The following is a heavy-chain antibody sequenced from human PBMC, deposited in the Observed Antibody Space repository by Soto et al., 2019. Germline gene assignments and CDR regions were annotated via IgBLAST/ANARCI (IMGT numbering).Heavy chain of an antibody. J-gene: IGHJ4*02. Sequence: EVQLLESGGGLVQPGGSLRLSCAASEFTFSSFAMSWVRQAPGKGLEWVSSISGSGDNTYYADSVKGRFTISRDNSKNTLYLQLNSLRVEDTAVYYCSKMPTPTRPRNYFDYWGQGTLVTASS. CDR2: ISGSGDNT. V-gene: IGHV3-23*01. CDR3: SKMPTPTRPRNYFDY. D-gene: IGHD2-2*01. CDR1: EFTFSSFA.